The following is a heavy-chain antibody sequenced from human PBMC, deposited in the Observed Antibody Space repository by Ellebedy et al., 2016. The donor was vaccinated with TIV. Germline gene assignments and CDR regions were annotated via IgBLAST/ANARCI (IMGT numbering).Heavy chain of an antibody. CDR1: GFSLTGSD. CDR3: ARGGPGGDNWFFGL. D-gene: IGHD3-10*01. CDR2: SGAAGDT. J-gene: IGHJ2*01. V-gene: IGHV3-13*01. Sequence: GESLKISCAASGFSLTGSDLHWVRRPAGKGLEWFSASGAAGDTYYPDSVRGRFTISRESAKNSFYLQMNSLTAGDTAVYYCARGGPGGDNWFFGLWGRGTRVTVSS.